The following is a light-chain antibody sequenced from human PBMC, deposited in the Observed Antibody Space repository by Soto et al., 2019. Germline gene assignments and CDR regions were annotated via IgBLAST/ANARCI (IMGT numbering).Light chain of an antibody. CDR1: SSDVGTYTL. CDR2: EVN. J-gene: IGLJ1*01. Sequence: QSALTQPASVSGSPGQSITISCTGTSSDVGTYTLVSWYQQHPGKAPKLVIYEVNKRPAGVSKRFFGSKSGDTASLTISGLQAEDEADYYCSSYAGPITFYVFGTGTKLTVL. CDR3: SSYAGPITFYV. V-gene: IGLV2-23*02.